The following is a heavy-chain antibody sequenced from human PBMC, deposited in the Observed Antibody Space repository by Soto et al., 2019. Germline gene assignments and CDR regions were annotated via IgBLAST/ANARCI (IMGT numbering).Heavy chain of an antibody. CDR3: ARGGVVIDY. D-gene: IGHD3-3*01. V-gene: IGHV3-33*01. CDR1: GFTFSSYG. CDR2: IWYDGSNK. J-gene: IGHJ4*02. Sequence: QVQLVESGGGVVQPGRSLRLSCAASGFTFSSYGMHWVRQAPGKGLEWVAVIWYDGSNKYYADSVKGRLTISRDNSKNTLYLQMNSLRAEDTAVYYCARGGVVIDYWGQGTLVTVSS.